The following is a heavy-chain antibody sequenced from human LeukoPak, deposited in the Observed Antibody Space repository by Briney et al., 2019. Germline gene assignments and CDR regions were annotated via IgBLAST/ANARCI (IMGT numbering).Heavy chain of an antibody. CDR1: GFTFGNYN. CDR2: ITSSGTYI. D-gene: IGHD3-10*02. J-gene: IGHJ6*04. V-gene: IGHV3-21*01. CDR3: AELGITMIGGV. Sequence: GGSLRLSCAASGFTFGNYNMNWVRQAPGKAMEWVSSITSSGTYIFYADSVKGRFTISRDNAKNSLYLQMNSLRAEDTAVYYCAELGITMIGGVWGKGTTVTISS.